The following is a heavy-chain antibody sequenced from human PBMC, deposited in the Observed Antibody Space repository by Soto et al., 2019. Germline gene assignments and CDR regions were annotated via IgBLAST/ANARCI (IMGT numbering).Heavy chain of an antibody. D-gene: IGHD4-17*01. Sequence: QVRLVESGGGVVQPGRSLRLSCAASGFTFSSYGMHWVRQAPGKGLEWVAVIWYDGSNKYYADSVKGRFTISRDNSKNTLYLQMNSLRAEDTAVYYCARERGGTTVTTFFFDYWGQGTLVTVSS. CDR2: IWYDGSNK. J-gene: IGHJ4*02. V-gene: IGHV3-33*01. CDR3: ARERGGTTVTTFFFDY. CDR1: GFTFSSYG.